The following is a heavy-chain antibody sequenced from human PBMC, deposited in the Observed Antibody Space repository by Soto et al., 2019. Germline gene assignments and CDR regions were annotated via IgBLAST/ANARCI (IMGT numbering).Heavy chain of an antibody. CDR3: ASGPGDDDIMT. CDR1: GYTFTSYG. CDR2: ISAYNGNT. J-gene: IGHJ5*02. D-gene: IGHD3-9*01. Sequence: QVQLVQSGAEVKKPGASVKVSCKASGYTFTSYGISWVRQAPGQGLEWMGWISAYNGNTNYAQKLQCRVTMTTDTFSSTACIVLRGLRSDYTAVYYCASGPGDDDIMTWGQGTLVTVSS. V-gene: IGHV1-18*01.